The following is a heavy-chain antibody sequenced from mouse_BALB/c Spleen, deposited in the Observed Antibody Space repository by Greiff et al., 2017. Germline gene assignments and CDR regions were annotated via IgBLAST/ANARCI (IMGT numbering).Heavy chain of an antibody. D-gene: IGHD2-4*01. J-gene: IGHJ3*01. CDR3: ARDGNYYDYEGWIAY. Sequence: EVKLVESGGGLVKPGGSLKLSCAASGFTFSSYAMSWVRQSPEKRLEWVAEISSGGSYTYYPDTVTGRFTISRDNAKNTLYLEMSSLRSEDTAMYYCARDGNYYDYEGWIAYWGQGTLVTVSA. V-gene: IGHV5-9-4*01. CDR1: GFTFSSYA. CDR2: ISSGGSYT.